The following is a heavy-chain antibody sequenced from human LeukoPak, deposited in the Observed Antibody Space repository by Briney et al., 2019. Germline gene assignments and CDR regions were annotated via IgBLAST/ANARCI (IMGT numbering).Heavy chain of an antibody. CDR1: GYTFTGYY. CDR3: ARGIVVVTSLGP. CDR2: INPNSGGT. Sequence: ASVKVFCRASGYTFTGYYMHWVRQAPGQGLEGMGWINPNSGGTNYAQEFQGRVAMTRDTSNSTAYMELSRLSSDDTAVYYCARGIVVVTSLGPWGQGTLVTVSS. V-gene: IGHV1-2*02. J-gene: IGHJ5*02. D-gene: IGHD2-21*02.